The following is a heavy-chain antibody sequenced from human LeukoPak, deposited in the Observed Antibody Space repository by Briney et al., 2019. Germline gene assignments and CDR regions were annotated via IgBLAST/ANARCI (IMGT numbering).Heavy chain of an antibody. D-gene: IGHD6-19*01. CDR2: INHSVST. J-gene: IGHJ6*02. V-gene: IGHV4-34*01. CDR3: ARGRSSSSHRRGYYYYGMDV. CDR1: GGSFSGYY. Sequence: SETLSLTCAVYGGSFSGYYWSWIRQPPGKGLEWIGEINHSVSTNYNPSLKSRVTISVDTSKNQFSLKLSSVTAADTAVYYCARGRSSSSHRRGYYYYGMDVWGQGTTVTVSS.